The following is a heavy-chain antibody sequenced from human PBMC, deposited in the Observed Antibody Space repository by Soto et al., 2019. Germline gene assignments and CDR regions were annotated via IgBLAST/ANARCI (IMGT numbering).Heavy chain of an antibody. J-gene: IGHJ4*02. V-gene: IGHV1-46*01. Sequence: ASVKVSCKASGYTFTSYYMHWARQAPGQGLEWMGIINPSGGSTSYAQKFQGRVTMTRDTSTGTVYMELSSLRSEDTAVYYCARVLLPIAAAGAKGYWGQGTLVTVSS. CDR3: ARVLLPIAAAGAKGY. CDR1: GYTFTSYY. CDR2: INPSGGST. D-gene: IGHD6-13*01.